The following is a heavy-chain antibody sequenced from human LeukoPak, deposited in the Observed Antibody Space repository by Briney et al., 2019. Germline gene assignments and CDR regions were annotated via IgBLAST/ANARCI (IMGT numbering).Heavy chain of an antibody. CDR1: GYTFTSYA. CDR3: ARGPRVAATFWFDP. CDR2: INPNSGGT. J-gene: IGHJ5*02. Sequence: ASVKVSCKASGYTFTSYAMHWVRQAPGQRLEWMGWINPNSGGTNYAQKFQGRVTMTRDTSISTAYMELSRLRSDDTAVYYCARGPRVAATFWFDPWGQGTLVTVSS. V-gene: IGHV1-2*02. D-gene: IGHD2-15*01.